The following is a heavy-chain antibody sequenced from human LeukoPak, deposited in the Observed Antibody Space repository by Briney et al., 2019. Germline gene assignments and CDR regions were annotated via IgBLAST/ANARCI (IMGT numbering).Heavy chain of an antibody. CDR1: GFTFNSYE. J-gene: IGHJ4*02. CDR3: ARGADILTGYYPFDC. D-gene: IGHD3-9*01. V-gene: IGHV3-48*03. CDR2: LSSSGSTI. Sequence: GGSLRLSCAASGFTFNSYEMNWVRQAPGKGLEWVSYLSSSGSTIYYADSVKGRFTISRDNAKSSLYLQMNSLRAEDTAVYYCARGADILTGYYPFDCWGQGTLVTVSS.